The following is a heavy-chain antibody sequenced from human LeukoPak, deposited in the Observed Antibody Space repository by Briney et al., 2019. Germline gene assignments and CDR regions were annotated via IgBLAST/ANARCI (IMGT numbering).Heavy chain of an antibody. CDR1: GDSVSSNSAA. CDR2: TYYRSKWYF. Sequence: TLSLTCTISGDSVSSNSAAWTWIRQSPSRGLEWLGRTYYRSKWYFEYAVSVKSRININSDTSKNQFSLQLNSVTPDDTALYYCARESSGFDYWGQETLVTVSS. D-gene: IGHD6-19*01. J-gene: IGHJ4*02. V-gene: IGHV6-1*01. CDR3: ARESSGFDY.